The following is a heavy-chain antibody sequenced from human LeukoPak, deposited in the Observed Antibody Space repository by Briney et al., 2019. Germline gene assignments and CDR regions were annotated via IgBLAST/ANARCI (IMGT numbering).Heavy chain of an antibody. J-gene: IGHJ4*02. V-gene: IGHV4-34*01. Sequence: PSETLSLTCAVYGGSFSGYYWSWLRQPPGKGLEGIGEINHSGSTNYNPSLKSRVTISVDTSKNQFSLKLSSVTAADTAVYYCARAGTTMVRGVPRTKFHPFDYWGQGTLVTVSS. D-gene: IGHD3-10*01. CDR1: GGSFSGYY. CDR3: ARAGTTMVRGVPRTKFHPFDY. CDR2: INHSGST.